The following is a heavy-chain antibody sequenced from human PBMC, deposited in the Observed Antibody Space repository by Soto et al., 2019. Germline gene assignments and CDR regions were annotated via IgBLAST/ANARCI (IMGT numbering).Heavy chain of an antibody. Sequence: PSETLFLTCTVSCGSISSGDYYWSWIRQPPGKGLEWIGYIYYSGSTYYNPSLKSRVTISVDTSKNQFSLELSSVTAADTAVYYCARVFRGFLYDSSGYPQRYYFDYWGQGTLVTVSS. CDR1: CGSISSGDYY. CDR2: IYYSGST. D-gene: IGHD3-22*01. V-gene: IGHV4-30-4*01. CDR3: ARVFRGFLYDSSGYPQRYYFDY. J-gene: IGHJ4*02.